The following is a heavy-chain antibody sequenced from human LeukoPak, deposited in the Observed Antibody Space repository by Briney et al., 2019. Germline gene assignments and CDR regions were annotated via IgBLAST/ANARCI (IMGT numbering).Heavy chain of an antibody. J-gene: IGHJ4*02. CDR1: GFTFSSYS. CDR3: ARDLMAVAGTGFDY. Sequence: PGGSLRLSCVASGFTFSSYSMNWVRQAPGKGLEWVSSISRAGDYTYSEDSVKGRFTISRDNAKDSLYLQLNSLRAEDTAIYYCARDLMAVAGTGFDYWGQGALVTVSP. CDR2: ISRAGDYT. V-gene: IGHV3-21*01. D-gene: IGHD6-19*01.